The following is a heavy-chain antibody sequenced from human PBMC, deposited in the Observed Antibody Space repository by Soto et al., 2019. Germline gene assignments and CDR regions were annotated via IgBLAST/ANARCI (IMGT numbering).Heavy chain of an antibody. V-gene: IGHV3-30*18. CDR3: AKGAGDRLSLGMDV. CDR1: GFSISDYG. J-gene: IGHJ6*02. CDR2: ISYDGNNT. D-gene: IGHD1-26*01. Sequence: QVQLVESGGGVVQPGWSLRLSCAASGFSISDYGMEWVHQAPGKGLEWVALISYDGNNTYYADSVKGRFTISRDNSKDTLFLQMTGLRAEDTAVYYCAKGAGDRLSLGMDVWGQGTTVTVSS.